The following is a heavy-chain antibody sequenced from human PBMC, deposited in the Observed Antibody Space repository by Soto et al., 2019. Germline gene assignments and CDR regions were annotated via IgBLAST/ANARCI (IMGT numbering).Heavy chain of an antibody. J-gene: IGHJ5*02. CDR1: GFTFGTTD. CDR3: VKNSGWLNT. Sequence: GGSLRLSCAASGFTFGTTDMSWVRQAPGEGLEWVSTIDGSGGITYYADSVKGRFTISRDNSRNTVYLQMNSLGGDDTALYYCVKNSGWLNTWGQGALVTVSS. CDR2: IDGSGGIT. D-gene: IGHD3-10*01. V-gene: IGHV3-23*01.